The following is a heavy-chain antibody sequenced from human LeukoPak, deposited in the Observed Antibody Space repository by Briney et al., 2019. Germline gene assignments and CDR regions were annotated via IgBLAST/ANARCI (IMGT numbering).Heavy chain of an antibody. D-gene: IGHD2-15*01. J-gene: IGHJ4*02. CDR1: GFTFTTYW. V-gene: IGHV3-7*03. CDR3: ARDGGDCSGDSCYVDY. CDR2: IKQDGTEK. Sequence: SGGSLRLSCAASGFTFTTYWMSWVRQAPGKGLEWVANIKQDGTEKYYVDSVKGRFTISRDNAKNSLYLQMNSLRAEDTALYYCARDGGDCSGDSCYVDYWGQGTLVTVSS.